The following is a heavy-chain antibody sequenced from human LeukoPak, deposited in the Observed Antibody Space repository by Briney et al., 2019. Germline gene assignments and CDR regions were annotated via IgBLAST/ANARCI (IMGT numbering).Heavy chain of an antibody. D-gene: IGHD3-22*01. CDR2: IYYSGST. J-gene: IGHJ4*02. V-gene: IGHV4-59*01. Sequence: PSETLPLTCTVSGGPISSYYWSWIRQPPGKGLEWIGYIYYSGSTNYNPSLKSRVTISVDTSKNQFSLKLSSVTAADTAVYYCAGASYDSSGVHWGQGTLVTVSS. CDR3: AGASYDSSGVH. CDR1: GGPISSYY.